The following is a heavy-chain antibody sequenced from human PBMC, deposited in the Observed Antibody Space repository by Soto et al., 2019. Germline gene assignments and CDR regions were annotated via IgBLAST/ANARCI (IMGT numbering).Heavy chain of an antibody. CDR3: ARVNLGGIVATAAPGFMDV. V-gene: IGHV1-18*01. Sequence: ASVKVSCKASGYTFTSYGISWVRQAPGQGLEWMGWISAYNGNTNYAQKLQGRVTMTTDTSTSTAYMELRSLRSDDTAVYYCARVNLGGIVATAAPGFMDVWGKGTTVTVSS. D-gene: IGHD5-12*01. CDR1: GYTFTSYG. J-gene: IGHJ6*03. CDR2: ISAYNGNT.